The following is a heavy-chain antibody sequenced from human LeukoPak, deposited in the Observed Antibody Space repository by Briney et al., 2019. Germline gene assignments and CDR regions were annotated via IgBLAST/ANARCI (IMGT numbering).Heavy chain of an antibody. CDR1: GYTFTGYY. CDR3: ARDPFFGELLWSTFDH. J-gene: IGHJ4*02. CDR2: INPNSGGT. D-gene: IGHD3-10*01. V-gene: IGHV1-2*02. Sequence: ASVKVSCKASGYTFTGYYMHWVRQAPGQGLEWMGWINPNSGGTNYAQKFQGRVTMTRDTSISTAYMELSRLRSDDTAVYYCARDPFFGELLWSTFDHWGQGTLVTVSS.